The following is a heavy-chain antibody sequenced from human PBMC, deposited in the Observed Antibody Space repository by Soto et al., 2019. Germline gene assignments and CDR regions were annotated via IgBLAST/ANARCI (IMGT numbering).Heavy chain of an antibody. D-gene: IGHD3-3*01. Sequence: SETLSLTCAVSSGSISSSNWWSWVRQPPGKGLEWIGEIYHSGSTNYNPSLKSRVTISVDKSKNQFSLKLSSVTAADTAVYYCARQRITIFGVVSPPGRIYYYYMDVWGKGTTVTVSS. CDR2: IYHSGST. J-gene: IGHJ6*03. CDR3: ARQRITIFGVVSPPGRIYYYYMDV. V-gene: IGHV4-4*02. CDR1: SGSISSSNW.